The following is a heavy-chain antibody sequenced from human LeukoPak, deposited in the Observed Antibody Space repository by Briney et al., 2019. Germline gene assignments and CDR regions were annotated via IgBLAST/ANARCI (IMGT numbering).Heavy chain of an antibody. V-gene: IGHV5-51*01. D-gene: IGHD6-6*01. CDR2: IYPGDSDT. Sequence: GESLKISYKGSGYRFTSYWIGWVRQMPGKGLEWMGIIYPGDSDTRYSPSFQGQVTISVDKSISTAYLQWSSLKASDSAVYYCARAEYSSSSDYWGQGTLVTVSS. CDR1: GYRFTSYW. CDR3: ARAEYSSSSDY. J-gene: IGHJ4*02.